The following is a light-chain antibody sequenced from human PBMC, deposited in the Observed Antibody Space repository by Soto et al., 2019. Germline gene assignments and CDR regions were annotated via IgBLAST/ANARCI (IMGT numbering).Light chain of an antibody. CDR3: QEYNIWYT. V-gene: IGKV3-15*01. Sequence: EIVMTQSPATLSVSPGESVTLSCRASQTICNNLAWYQQKAGQPPSLLISGAFTRATSVPPRFSGSGSGTEFTLTISSLQSEDFAVYYCQEYNIWYTFGQGTKVEIK. J-gene: IGKJ2*01. CDR2: GAF. CDR1: QTICNN.